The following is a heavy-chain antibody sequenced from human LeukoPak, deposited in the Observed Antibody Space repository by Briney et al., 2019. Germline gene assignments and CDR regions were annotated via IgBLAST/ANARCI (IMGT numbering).Heavy chain of an antibody. CDR2: IYYRGST. D-gene: IGHD6-19*01. Sequence: SETLSLTCTVSGDSISSYYWSWIRQPPGKGLEWVGYIYYRGSTNYNPSLKSRVTISIDTSKNQFSLKLSSVTAADTAVYYCARGTAVAGTWGQGSLVTVSS. CDR3: ARGTAVAGT. CDR1: GDSISSYY. J-gene: IGHJ5*02. V-gene: IGHV4-59*01.